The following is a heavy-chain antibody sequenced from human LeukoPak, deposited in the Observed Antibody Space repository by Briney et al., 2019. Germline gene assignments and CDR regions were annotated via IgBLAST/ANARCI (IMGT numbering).Heavy chain of an antibody. CDR3: AKDKEVVAVNWFDP. CDR1: GFTFSSYW. J-gene: IGHJ5*02. V-gene: IGHV3-74*01. D-gene: IGHD2-15*01. Sequence: GGSLRLSCAASGFTFSSYWMHWVRQAPGKGLVWVSRINSDGSSTTYADSVKGRFTISRDNAKNTLYLQMNSLRAEDTAVYYCAKDKEVVAVNWFDPWGQGTLVTVSS. CDR2: INSDGSST.